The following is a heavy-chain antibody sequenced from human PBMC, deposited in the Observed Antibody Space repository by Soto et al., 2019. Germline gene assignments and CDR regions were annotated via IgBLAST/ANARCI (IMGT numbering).Heavy chain of an antibody. CDR3: AKGRGLVSPDY. J-gene: IGHJ4*01. CDR2: ISRSGDNT. D-gene: IGHD3-9*01. Sequence: EVQLLESGGGVVKPGGSLRLSCAASGFTFSDYGMTWVRQAPGKWLEWVSGISRSGDNTYYVDAVKGRFTVSRDDSKNTVYLHMKSLRVEDTAIYYCAKGRGLVSPDYLGHGTLLTVSS. CDR1: GFTFSDYG. V-gene: IGHV3-23*01.